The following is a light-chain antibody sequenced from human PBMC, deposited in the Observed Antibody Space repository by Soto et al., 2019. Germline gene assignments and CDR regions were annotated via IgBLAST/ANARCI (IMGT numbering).Light chain of an antibody. CDR3: QQSYSTPLT. CDR2: AAS. J-gene: IGKJ4*01. CDR1: QSLSSY. V-gene: IGKV1-39*01. Sequence: DIQMTQSPSSLSASVGDRVTITCRASQSLSSYLNWYQQKPGKAPKLLLYAASSLQSGVPSRFSGSGSGTDFTLNISSLQAEDVATYYCQQSYSTPLTFGGGTKVEIK.